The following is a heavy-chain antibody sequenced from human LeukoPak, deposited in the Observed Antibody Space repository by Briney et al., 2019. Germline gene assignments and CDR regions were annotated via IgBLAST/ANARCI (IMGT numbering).Heavy chain of an antibody. CDR3: AKVDNYGYGFLDF. CDR1: GFTFSAYD. V-gene: IGHV3-21*01. J-gene: IGHJ4*02. Sequence: GGSLRLSCAASGFTFSAYDMNSVRQAPGKGLEWVSSISSGSSYMYYADSVKGRFTISRDNAKNSLDLQMNSLRAEDTAVYYCAKVDNYGYGFLDFWGQGTLVTVSS. CDR2: ISSGSSYM. D-gene: IGHD5-18*01.